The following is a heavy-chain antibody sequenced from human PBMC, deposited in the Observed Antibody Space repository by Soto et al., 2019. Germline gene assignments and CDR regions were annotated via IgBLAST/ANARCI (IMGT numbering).Heavy chain of an antibody. CDR2: IGTNGDT. V-gene: IGHV3-23*01. CDR3: AKKYPGTRPFDY. D-gene: IGHD2-2*02. J-gene: IGHJ4*02. CDR1: GFTFSSYA. Sequence: GGSLRLSCAASGFTFSSYAMDWVRQAPGKGLEWVSAIGTNGDTYYADAVKGRFTISRDNLKTTLYLQMNSLRAEDTALYYCAKKYPGTRPFDYWGQGTLVTISS.